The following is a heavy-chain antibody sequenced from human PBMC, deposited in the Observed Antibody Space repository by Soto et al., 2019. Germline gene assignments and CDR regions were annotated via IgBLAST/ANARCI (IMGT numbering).Heavy chain of an antibody. CDR1: SGSISSSNW. CDR3: ARRRAVAVSDNYFDY. Sequence: PSETLSLTCAVSSGSISSSNWWSWVRQPPGKGLEWIGEIYHSGSTNYNPSLKSRVTISVDKSKNQFSLKLSSVTAADTAVYYCARRRAVAVSDNYFDYWGQGTLVTVSS. D-gene: IGHD6-19*01. J-gene: IGHJ4*02. CDR2: IYHSGST. V-gene: IGHV4-4*02.